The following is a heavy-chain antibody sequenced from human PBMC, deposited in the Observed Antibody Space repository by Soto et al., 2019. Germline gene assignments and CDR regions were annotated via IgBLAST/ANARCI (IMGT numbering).Heavy chain of an antibody. CDR3: ARGTLYYYDSSGYQGAWLDP. CDR1: GYTFTGYY. V-gene: IGHV1-2*04. CDR2: INPNSGGT. Sequence: ASVKVSCKASGYTFTGYYMHWVRQAPGQGLEWMGWINPNSGGTNYAQKFQGWVTMTRDTSISTAYMELSRLRSDDTAVYYCARGTLYYYDSSGYQGAWLDPWGQGTLVTVSS. J-gene: IGHJ5*02. D-gene: IGHD3-22*01.